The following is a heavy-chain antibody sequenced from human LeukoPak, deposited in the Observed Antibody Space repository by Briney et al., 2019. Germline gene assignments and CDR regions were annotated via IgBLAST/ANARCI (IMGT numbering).Heavy chain of an antibody. CDR1: GFTFSSYA. Sequence: GGSLRLSCAASGFTFSSYAMSWVRQAPGKGLEWVGRTKNRANSYTTEYAASVKGRFTISRDDSKNSLRLQMNSLKTEDTAIYYCVASIISPSNYWGLGTLVTVSS. V-gene: IGHV3-72*01. J-gene: IGHJ4*02. CDR2: TKNRANSYTT. D-gene: IGHD2/OR15-2a*01. CDR3: VASIISPSNY.